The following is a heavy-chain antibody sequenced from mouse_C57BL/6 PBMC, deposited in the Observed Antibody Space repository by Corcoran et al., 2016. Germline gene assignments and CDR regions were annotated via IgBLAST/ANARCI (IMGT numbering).Heavy chain of an antibody. CDR2: INTYSGVP. Sequence: QIQLVQSGPELKKPGETVKISCKASGYTFTTYGMSWVKQAPGKGLKWMGWINTYSGVPTYADDFKGRFAFSLETSASTAYLQINNLKNEDTATYFCARDYGNYVYFDYWGQGTTLTVSS. CDR1: GYTFTTYG. V-gene: IGHV9-3*01. J-gene: IGHJ2*01. D-gene: IGHD2-1*01. CDR3: ARDYGNYVYFDY.